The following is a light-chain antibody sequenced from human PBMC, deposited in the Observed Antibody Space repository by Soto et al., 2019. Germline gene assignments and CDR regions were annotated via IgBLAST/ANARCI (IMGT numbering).Light chain of an antibody. CDR2: KDD. CDR1: NSNIESNY. J-gene: IGLJ3*02. V-gene: IGLV1-47*01. Sequence: QPVLTQTPSASGTPGQRVTISCSGSNSNIESNYVYWYQQFPGTAPKVLIYKDDQRPSGVPDRFSGSKSGASASLTITGLRSEDEADYYCAVREDRLSGNWVFGGGTKVTVL. CDR3: AVREDRLSGNWV.